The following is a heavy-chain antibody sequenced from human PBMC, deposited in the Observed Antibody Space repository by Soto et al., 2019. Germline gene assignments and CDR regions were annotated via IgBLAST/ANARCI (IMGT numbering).Heavy chain of an antibody. Sequence: SLRLSCAASGFIFSDHFMDWVRQAPGKGLEWVAVISYDGSNKYYADSVKGRFTISRDNSKNTLYLQMNSLRAEDTAVCYCARNPLGFCSSTSCYVSYYYYYGMDVWGQGTTVTVSS. V-gene: IGHV3-30-3*01. CDR2: ISYDGSNK. CDR3: ARNPLGFCSSTSCYVSYYYYYGMDV. CDR1: GFIFSDHF. J-gene: IGHJ6*02. D-gene: IGHD2-2*01.